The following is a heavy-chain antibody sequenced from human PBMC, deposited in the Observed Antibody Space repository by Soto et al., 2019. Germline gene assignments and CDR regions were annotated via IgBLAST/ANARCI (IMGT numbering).Heavy chain of an antibody. CDR2: ISSSSSYI. CDR3: ARDSYYDSSGYSWWFDP. CDR1: GFTFSSYS. J-gene: IGHJ5*02. Sequence: EVQLVESGGGLVKPGGSLRLSCAASGFTFSSYSMNWVRQAPGKGLEWVSSISSSSSYIYYTDSVKGRCTISRDNAKNALYLQMNSLRAEDTAVYYCARDSYYDSSGYSWWFDPWGQGTLVTVSS. D-gene: IGHD3-22*01. V-gene: IGHV3-21*01.